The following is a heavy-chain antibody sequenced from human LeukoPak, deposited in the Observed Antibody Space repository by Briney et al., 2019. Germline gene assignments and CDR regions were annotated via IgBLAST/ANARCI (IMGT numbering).Heavy chain of an antibody. Sequence: SETLSLTCAVSGGSFSGYYWSWIRQPPGKGLEWIGEINHSGSTNYNPSLKSRVTISVDTSKNQFSLKLSSVTAADTAVYYCARGGYCSSTSCYRLHWFDPWGQGTLVTVSS. J-gene: IGHJ5*02. CDR2: INHSGST. D-gene: IGHD2-2*01. CDR3: ARGGYCSSTSCYRLHWFDP. CDR1: GGSFSGYY. V-gene: IGHV4-34*01.